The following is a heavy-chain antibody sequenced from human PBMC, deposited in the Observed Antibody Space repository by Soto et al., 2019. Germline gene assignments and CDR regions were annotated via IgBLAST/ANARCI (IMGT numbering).Heavy chain of an antibody. Sequence: QVQLVQSGAGVKKPGASVKVSCKTSGYTFTSYGISWVRQAPGQGLEWMGWISTYNGDTKYSPKLQGRVTMTTDTSTSTAYMELRSLRSDDTAVYYCARRITPEGADAFDIWGQGTMVTVSS. V-gene: IGHV1-18*01. D-gene: IGHD3-3*01. CDR3: ARRITPEGADAFDI. CDR1: GYTFTSYG. CDR2: ISTYNGDT. J-gene: IGHJ3*02.